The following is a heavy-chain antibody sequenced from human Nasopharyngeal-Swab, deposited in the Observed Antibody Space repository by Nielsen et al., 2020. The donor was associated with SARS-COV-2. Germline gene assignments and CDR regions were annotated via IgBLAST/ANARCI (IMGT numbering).Heavy chain of an antibody. J-gene: IGHJ3*02. V-gene: IGHV3-21*01. CDR2: ISSSSSYI. Sequence: GESLKIPCAASGFTFSSYSMNWVRQAPGKGLEWVSSISSSSSYIYYADSVKGRFTISRDNAKNSLYLQMNSLRAEDTAVYYCAKYSSATDAFDIWGQGTMVTVSS. D-gene: IGHD6-19*01. CDR3: AKYSSATDAFDI. CDR1: GFTFSSYS.